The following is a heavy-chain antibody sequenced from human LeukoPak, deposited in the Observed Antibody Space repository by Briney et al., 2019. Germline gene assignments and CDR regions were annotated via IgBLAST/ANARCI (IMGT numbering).Heavy chain of an antibody. D-gene: IGHD3-10*01. V-gene: IGHV1-2*02. CDR3: ARVSPYGSGNDFDY. CDR2: INPNSGGT. Sequence: ASVKVSCKASGYTFTGYYMHWVRQAPGQGLEWMGWINPNSGGTNYAQKFQGRVTMTRDTSISTAYMELSRLRSDDTAVYYCARVSPYGSGNDFDYWGQGTLVTVSS. CDR1: GYTFTGYY. J-gene: IGHJ4*02.